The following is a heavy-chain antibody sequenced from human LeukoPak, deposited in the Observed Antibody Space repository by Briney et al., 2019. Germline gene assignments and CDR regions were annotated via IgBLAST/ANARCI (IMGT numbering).Heavy chain of an antibody. CDR3: ARHCSGGSCYSVFDY. CDR2: IYYSGST. Sequence: SETLSLTCAVYGGSFSGYYWSWIRQPPGKGLEWIGYIYYSGSTNYNPSLKSRVTISVDTSKNQFSLKLSSVTAADTAVYYCARHCSGGSCYSVFDYWGQGTLVTVSS. J-gene: IGHJ4*02. CDR1: GGSFSGYY. D-gene: IGHD2-15*01. V-gene: IGHV4-59*01.